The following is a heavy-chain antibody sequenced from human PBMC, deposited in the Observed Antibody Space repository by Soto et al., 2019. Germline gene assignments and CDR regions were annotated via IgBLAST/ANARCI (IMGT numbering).Heavy chain of an antibody. CDR3: ATIRNGSGSFAS. Sequence: GSLRLSCAAAEVTVSSNYLSRGRQAPGKGLEWVSVIYSGGSTYYADSVKGRFTISRHNSKNTLYLQMNSLRAEDTAVYYCATIRNGSGSFASWGQGTLVTVS. J-gene: IGHJ4*02. V-gene: IGHV3-53*04. CDR1: EVTVSSNY. CDR2: IYSGGST. D-gene: IGHD3-10*01.